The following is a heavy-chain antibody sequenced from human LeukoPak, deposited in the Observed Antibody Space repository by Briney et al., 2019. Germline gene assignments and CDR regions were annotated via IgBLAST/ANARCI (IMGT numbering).Heavy chain of an antibody. CDR3: ARSRYWFDL. CDR2: IYYSGSI. V-gene: IGHV4-59*01. Sequence: ESSETLSLTCTVSGGSISSYYWSWIRQPPGKGLEWIGYIYYSGSIKYNPSLKSRVTISVDTSKNQFSLYLSSVTAADTAVYYCARSRYWFDLWGQGTLVTVAS. J-gene: IGHJ5*02. CDR1: GGSISSYY.